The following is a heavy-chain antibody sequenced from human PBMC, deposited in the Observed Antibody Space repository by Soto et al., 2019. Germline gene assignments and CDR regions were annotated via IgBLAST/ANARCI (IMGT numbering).Heavy chain of an antibody. CDR3: ASGGGGSGPFTWELPDH. CDR1: GNTFTYRY. CDR2: ITPFNGDV. J-gene: IGHJ5*02. Sequence: QMQLVQSGAEVKKTGSSVTVSCKALGNTFTYRYLHWVRQAPGQALEWMGWITPFNGDVHYAQKFQERVTITRDRSINTAYMRMGSLRSEGTGMYYCASGGGGSGPFTWELPDHWGQGTLVTVSS. V-gene: IGHV1-45*02. D-gene: IGHD1-26*01.